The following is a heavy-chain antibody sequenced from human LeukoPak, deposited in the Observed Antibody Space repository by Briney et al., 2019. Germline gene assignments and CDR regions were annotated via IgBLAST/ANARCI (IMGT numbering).Heavy chain of an antibody. CDR1: GFTFGDYA. V-gene: IGHV3-49*03. Sequence: SLRLSCTASGFTFGDYAMSWFRQAPGKGPEWVWFIRSKSYGGTTEYAASVRGRFTISRDDPKSIAYLQMNSLKTEDTAVYYCTRDKVVDDLSGHWGQGTLVTVSA. CDR3: TRDKVVDDLSGH. J-gene: IGHJ4*02. D-gene: IGHD2-15*01. CDR2: IRSKSYGGTT.